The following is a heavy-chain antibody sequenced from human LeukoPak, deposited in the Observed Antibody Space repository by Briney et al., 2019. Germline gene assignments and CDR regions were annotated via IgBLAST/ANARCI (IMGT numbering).Heavy chain of an antibody. V-gene: IGHV1-8*01. Sequence: GSVKVSCKASGYTFTSYDINWVRQATGQGVEWMGWMNPNSGNTGYAQKFQGRVTMTRNTSISTAYMELSSLRSEDTAVYYCARAAEIFSKKEYYYYYYREVWGKGTTVTISS. CDR1: GYTFTSYD. CDR3: ARAAEIFSKKEYYYYYYREV. D-gene: IGHD2-15*01. J-gene: IGHJ6*03. CDR2: MNPNSGNT.